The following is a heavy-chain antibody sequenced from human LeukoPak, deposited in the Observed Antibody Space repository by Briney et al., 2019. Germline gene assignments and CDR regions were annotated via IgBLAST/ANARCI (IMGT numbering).Heavy chain of an antibody. CDR1: GGTFSSYA. D-gene: IGHD3-22*01. V-gene: IGHV1-69*01. CDR3: ARDPYYYDSSGSPVPP. CDR2: IIPIFGTA. Sequence: SVKVSCKASGGTFSSYAISWVRQAPGQGLEWMGGIIPIFGTANYAQKFQGRVTIPADESTSTAYMELSSLRSEDTAVYYCARDPYYYDSSGSPVPPWGQGTLVTVSS. J-gene: IGHJ5*02.